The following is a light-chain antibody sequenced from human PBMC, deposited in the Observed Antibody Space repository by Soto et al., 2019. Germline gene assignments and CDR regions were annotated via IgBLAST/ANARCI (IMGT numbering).Light chain of an antibody. CDR1: SGGSIASNY. CDR2: DVS. Sequence: LTQPHSVSESPGKTVTISCTRSGGSIASNYVQWYQQHPGKAPKLMIYDVSNRPSGVSNRFSGSKSGNTASLTISGLQAEDEADYYCSSYTSSSTYVVFGGGTKLTVL. J-gene: IGLJ2*01. CDR3: SSYTSSSTYVV. V-gene: IGLV2-14*01.